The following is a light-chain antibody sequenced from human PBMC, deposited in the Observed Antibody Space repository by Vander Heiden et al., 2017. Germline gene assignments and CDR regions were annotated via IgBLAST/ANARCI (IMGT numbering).Light chain of an antibody. V-gene: IGLV2-23*02. CDR2: EVS. CDR1: SSDVGSYNL. J-gene: IGLJ1*01. Sequence: QSALTQPASVSGSPGQSITISCTGTSSDVGSYNLVSWYQQHSGKAPKFMIYEVSKRPSGVSNRFSGSKSGNTASLTISGLQAEDEADYYCCSYAGSSTLVFGTGTKVTVL. CDR3: CSYAGSSTLV.